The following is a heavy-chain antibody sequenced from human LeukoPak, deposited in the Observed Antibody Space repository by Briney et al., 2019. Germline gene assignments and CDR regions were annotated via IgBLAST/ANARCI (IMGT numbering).Heavy chain of an antibody. CDR3: TSHTGTGDAFRPFHI. V-gene: IGHV3-20*04. CDR2: INWLGGNA. J-gene: IGHJ3*02. D-gene: IGHD2-21*02. Sequence: GGSLRLSCAVSGFTFDDYAMHWVRQAPGKGLEWVAGINWLGGNAGYADSVKGRFTLSRDNTKNSLYLQMNSLRAEDTAVYYCTSHTGTGDAFRPFHIWGQGTMVTVSS. CDR1: GFTFDDYA.